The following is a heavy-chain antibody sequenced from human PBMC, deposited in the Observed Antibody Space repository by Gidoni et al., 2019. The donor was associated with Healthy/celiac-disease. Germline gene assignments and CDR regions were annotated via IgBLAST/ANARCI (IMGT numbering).Heavy chain of an antibody. CDR1: GFTFSSYW. V-gene: IGHV3-74*01. CDR3: ARGSRGVVTPNWFDP. J-gene: IGHJ5*02. D-gene: IGHD2-21*02. Sequence: EVQLVESGGGLVQPGGSLRLSCAASGFTFSSYWMHWVRQAPGKGLVWVSRINSDGSSTSYADSVKGRFTISRDNAKNTLYLQMNSLRAEDTAVYYCARGSRGVVTPNWFDPWGQGTLVTVSS. CDR2: INSDGSST.